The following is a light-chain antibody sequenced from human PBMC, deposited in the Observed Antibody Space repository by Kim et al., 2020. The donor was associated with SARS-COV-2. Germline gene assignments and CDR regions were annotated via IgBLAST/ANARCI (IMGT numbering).Light chain of an antibody. V-gene: IGLV2-8*01. CDR2: GVS. J-gene: IGLJ1*01. Sequence: GQAAAISSTGTSSDVSGYNDVSWYQHHQGKAPNPMIYGVSKRPSGVPARFSGSKSGNTASLTVSGLKAEDEADYYCGSYVGNNNFVFGTGTKVTVL. CDR3: GSYVGNNNFV. CDR1: SSDVSGYND.